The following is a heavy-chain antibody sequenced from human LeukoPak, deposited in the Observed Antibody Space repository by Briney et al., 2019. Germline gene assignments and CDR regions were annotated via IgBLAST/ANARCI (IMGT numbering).Heavy chain of an antibody. J-gene: IGHJ4*02. CDR1: GFTFSDHY. V-gene: IGHV3-72*01. Sequence: GGSLRLSCAASGFTFSDHYLDWIRQAPGKGLEWVARIRNKADNYVTEYAASVTGRFTISRDASKNSLYLQMNSLKTEDTAMYYCVVMIIGQGYWGQGTPVTVSS. D-gene: IGHD3-10*01. CDR2: IRNKADNYVT. CDR3: VVMIIGQGY.